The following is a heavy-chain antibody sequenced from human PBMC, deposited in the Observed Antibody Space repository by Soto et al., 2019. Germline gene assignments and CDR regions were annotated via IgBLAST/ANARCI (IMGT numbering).Heavy chain of an antibody. D-gene: IGHD3-16*01. Sequence: SQTLSLTCAISGASVSSNTAVWNWIRQSPSRGLEWMGSTYYRSKWYNDYAMSVRSRITINPDTSKNQFSLQLDSVTPEDTAVYFCARDKGALDXWGQGTMVTVSX. CDR1: GASVSSNTAV. CDR2: TYYRSKWYN. V-gene: IGHV6-1*01. J-gene: IGHJ4*02. CDR3: ARDKGALDX.